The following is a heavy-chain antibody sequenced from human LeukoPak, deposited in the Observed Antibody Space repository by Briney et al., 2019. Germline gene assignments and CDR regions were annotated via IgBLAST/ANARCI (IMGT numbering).Heavy chain of an antibody. J-gene: IGHJ4*02. V-gene: IGHV3-21*01. CDR3: ASYFSGSYSFDF. D-gene: IGHD1-26*01. CDR2: ISSSSSYI. Sequence: GGSLRLSCAASGFTFSSYSMNWVRQAPGKGLEWVSSISSSSSYIYYADSVKGRFTISRDNAKNSLFLQMNSLRAEDTAMYYCASYFSGSYSFDFWGQGTLVTVSS. CDR1: GFTFSSYS.